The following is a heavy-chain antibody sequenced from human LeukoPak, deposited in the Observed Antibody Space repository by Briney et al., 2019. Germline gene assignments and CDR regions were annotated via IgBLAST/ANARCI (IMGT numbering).Heavy chain of an antibody. V-gene: IGHV3-9*01. Sequence: GGSLRLSCAASGFTFDDYAMHWVRQAPGKGLEWVSGISWNSGNIGYADSVKGRFTLSRDNAKNSLYLQMNSLRAEDTAVYYCARGQYSYGYYYSYYLDVWGKGTTVTVSS. CDR3: ARGQYSYGYYYSYYLDV. D-gene: IGHD5-18*01. J-gene: IGHJ6*03. CDR2: ISWNSGNI. CDR1: GFTFDDYA.